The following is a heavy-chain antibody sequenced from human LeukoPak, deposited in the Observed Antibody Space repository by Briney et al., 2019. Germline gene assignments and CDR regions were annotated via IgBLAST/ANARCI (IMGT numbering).Heavy chain of an antibody. CDR2: IYSGGST. J-gene: IGHJ6*02. D-gene: IGHD3-10*01. Sequence: HPGGSLRLSCAASGFTVSSNYMSWVRQAPGKGLEWVSVIYSGGSTYYADSVKGRFTISRDNSKNTLYLQMNSLRAEDTAVYYCARVMVRGVIGGMDVWGQGTTVTVSS. CDR3: ARVMVRGVIGGMDV. V-gene: IGHV3-66*01. CDR1: GFTVSSNY.